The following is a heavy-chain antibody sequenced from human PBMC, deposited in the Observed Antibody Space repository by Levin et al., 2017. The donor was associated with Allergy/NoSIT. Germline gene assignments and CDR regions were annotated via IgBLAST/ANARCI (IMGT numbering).Heavy chain of an antibody. D-gene: IGHD3-16*01. J-gene: IGHJ6*02. CDR1: GFTFSNAW. Sequence: GESLKISCAASGFTFSNAWMSWVRQAPGKGLEWVGRIKSKTDGGTTDYAAPVKGRFTISRDDSKNTLYLQMNSLKTEDTAVYYCTTGVGVRSYYGMDVWGQGTTVTVSS. CDR3: TTGVGVRSYYGMDV. V-gene: IGHV3-15*01. CDR2: IKSKTDGGTT.